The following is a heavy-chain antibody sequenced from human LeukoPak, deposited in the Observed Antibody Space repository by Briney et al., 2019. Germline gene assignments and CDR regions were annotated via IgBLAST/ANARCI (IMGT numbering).Heavy chain of an antibody. CDR2: IKQDGSEK. CDR1: GFSFSSYW. Sequence: GGALRLSCAASGFSFSSYWMSWVRQAPGKGLEGVANIKQDGSEKYYVDSVKGRFTISRDNAKNPLYLQMNPLRAEDTAVYSCARDASWSGFDYWGQGTLVTVSS. V-gene: IGHV3-7*01. J-gene: IGHJ4*02. CDR3: ARDASWSGFDY. D-gene: IGHD2-15*01.